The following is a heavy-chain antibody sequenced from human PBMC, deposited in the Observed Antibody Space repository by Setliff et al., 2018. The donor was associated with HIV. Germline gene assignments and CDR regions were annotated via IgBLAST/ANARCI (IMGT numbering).Heavy chain of an antibody. CDR3: AKTIGRYFDIFDN. J-gene: IGHJ4*02. CDR2: ISSSGNT. D-gene: IGHD3-9*01. Sequence: SETLCLTCTVSGGSISSTSYYWGWIRQPPGTGLEWIGSISSSGNTYYNPSLKSRVTTSVDTPKNQFSLKLNSVTAADTAVYYCAKTIGRYFDIFDNWGQGTLVTVSS. V-gene: IGHV4-39*01. CDR1: GGSISSTSYY.